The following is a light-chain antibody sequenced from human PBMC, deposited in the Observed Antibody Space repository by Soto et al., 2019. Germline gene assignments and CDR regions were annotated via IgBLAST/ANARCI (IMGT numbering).Light chain of an antibody. V-gene: IGLV2-23*02. CDR1: SSDVGSYNL. J-gene: IGLJ3*02. CDR2: EVR. Sequence: QSALTQPASVSGSPGQSITISCTGTSSDVGSYNLVSWHQQHPGKAPKVMIYEVRKRSSGVSNRFSGSKSGNTASLTISGLQAEDEGEYHCCSYAGSNTWVFGGGNKLTVL. CDR3: CSYAGSNTWV.